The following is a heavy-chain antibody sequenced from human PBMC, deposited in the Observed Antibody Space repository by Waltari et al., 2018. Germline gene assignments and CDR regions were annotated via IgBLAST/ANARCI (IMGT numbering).Heavy chain of an antibody. D-gene: IGHD2-2*03. J-gene: IGHJ4*02. CDR3: ATVWIRRLDY. CDR1: TELS. Sequence: TELSMHCVRQAPGKGLEWMGGFDPEYGETIYAQKFQGRVTMTEDTSTDTAYMELSSLRSEDTAVYYCATVWIRRLDYWGQGTLVTVSS. V-gene: IGHV1-24*01. CDR2: FDPEYGET.